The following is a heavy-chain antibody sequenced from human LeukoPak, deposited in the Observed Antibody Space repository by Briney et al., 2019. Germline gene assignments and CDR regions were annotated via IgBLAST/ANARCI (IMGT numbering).Heavy chain of an antibody. CDR3: ARGLRNSGYETPYYHYGMDV. V-gene: IGHV3-21*01. CDR1: GFTFSSYS. Sequence: GGSLRLSCAASGFTFSSYSMNWVRQAPGKGLEWVSSISSSSSYIYYADSVKGRFTISRDNAKNSLYLQMNSLRAEDTAVYYCARGLRNSGYETPYYHYGMDVWGKGTTVTVSS. J-gene: IGHJ6*04. D-gene: IGHD5-12*01. CDR2: ISSSSSYI.